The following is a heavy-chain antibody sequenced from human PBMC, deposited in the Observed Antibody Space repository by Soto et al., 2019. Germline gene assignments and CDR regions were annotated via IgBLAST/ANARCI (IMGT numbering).Heavy chain of an antibody. J-gene: IGHJ6*02. CDR2: IDPSDSYT. D-gene: IGHD2-15*01. V-gene: IGHV5-10-1*01. CDR3: ARRRQYCSGGSCSYGMDV. Sequence: GESLKISCKGSGYSFTSYWISWVRQMPGKGLDWMVRIDPSDSYTNYSPSFQGHVTISADNSISTAYLQWSSLKASDTAMYYCARRRQYCSGGSCSYGMDVWGQGTTVTVSS. CDR1: GYSFTSYW.